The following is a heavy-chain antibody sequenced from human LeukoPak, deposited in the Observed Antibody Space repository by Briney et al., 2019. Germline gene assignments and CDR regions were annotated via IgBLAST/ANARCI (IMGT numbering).Heavy chain of an antibody. CDR3: ARTVGAMVY. V-gene: IGHV3-48*04. CDR1: GFTFSSYA. Sequence: PGGSLRLSCAASGFTFSSYAMSWVRQAPGKGLEWVSYISSSSSTIYYADSVKGRFTISRDNAKNSLYLQMNSLRAEDTAVYYCARTVGAMVYWGQGTLVTVSS. D-gene: IGHD1-26*01. J-gene: IGHJ4*02. CDR2: ISSSSSTI.